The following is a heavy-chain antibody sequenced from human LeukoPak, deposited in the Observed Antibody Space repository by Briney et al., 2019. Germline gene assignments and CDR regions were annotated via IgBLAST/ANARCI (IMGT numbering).Heavy chain of an antibody. D-gene: IGHD3-10*01. CDR1: GFTFRTYA. Sequence: GGALRLSCSASGFTFRTYAMYWVRQAPGKGLEYVSDISSNGGRTYYADSVKGRFTISRDNSKNTMYLQMSSLRIEDTAVYYCSGMVRGVILPHGYWGQGTLVTVSS. CDR3: SGMVRGVILPHGY. J-gene: IGHJ4*02. CDR2: ISSNGGRT. V-gene: IGHV3-64D*06.